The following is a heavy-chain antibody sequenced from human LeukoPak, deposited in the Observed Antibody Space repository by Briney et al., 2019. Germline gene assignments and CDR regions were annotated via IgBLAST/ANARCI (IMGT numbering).Heavy chain of an antibody. CDR3: ARSLGGYDPGPFDY. D-gene: IGHD5-12*01. CDR1: GVGISGYE. J-gene: IGHJ4*02. Sequence: GGSLRLSCAVSGVGISGYEMSWVRQAPGKGLEWVSCIRSSGSAKFYADSVKGRFTMSRDNAGNSVYLQMNSLRAEDTAVYYCARSLGGYDPGPFDYWGQGTLLTVSS. CDR2: IRSSGSAK. V-gene: IGHV3-48*03.